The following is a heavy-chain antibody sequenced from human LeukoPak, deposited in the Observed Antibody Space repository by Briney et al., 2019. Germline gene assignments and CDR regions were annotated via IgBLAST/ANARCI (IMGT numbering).Heavy chain of an antibody. J-gene: IGHJ4*02. CDR1: GYTFTSYA. V-gene: IGHV7-4-1*02. CDR3: AREGYSYGYVRYFDY. Sequence: ASVKVSCKASGYTFTSYAMNWVRQAPGQGLEWMGWINTNTGNPTYAQGFTGRFVFSLDTSVGTAYLQISSLKAEDTAVYYCAREGYSYGYVRYFDYWGQGTLVTVSS. D-gene: IGHD5-18*01. CDR2: INTNTGNP.